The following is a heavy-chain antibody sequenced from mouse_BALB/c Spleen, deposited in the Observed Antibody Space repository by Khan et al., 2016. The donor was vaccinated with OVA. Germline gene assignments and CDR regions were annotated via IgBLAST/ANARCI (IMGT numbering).Heavy chain of an antibody. V-gene: IGHV1-7*01. CDR3: TRDRIDD. CDR2: LNPTSGYT. Sequence: VLLQESGAELAKPGASVKMSCKASGYTFTTYWMHWVKPRPGQGLEWIGYLNPTSGYTDYNDKFKDSATLSADKSSSTAYMQLNSLTSEDTAVYYCTRDRIDDWGQGTTLTVSS. J-gene: IGHJ2*01. CDR1: GYTFTTYW.